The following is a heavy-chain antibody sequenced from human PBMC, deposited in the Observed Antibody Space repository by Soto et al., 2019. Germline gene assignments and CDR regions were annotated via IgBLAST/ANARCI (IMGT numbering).Heavy chain of an antibody. J-gene: IGHJ6*02. Sequence: QVQLVQSGAEVKKPGASVKVSCKASGYTFTSYDINWVRQATGQGLEWMGWMNPNSGNTGYAQKFQGRVTMTRNTSISTAYMALSSLRSEDTAVYYCARSLIPAAMNYDYYYGMDVWGQGTTVTVSS. CDR2: MNPNSGNT. V-gene: IGHV1-8*01. CDR1: GYTFTSYD. D-gene: IGHD2-2*01. CDR3: ARSLIPAAMNYDYYYGMDV.